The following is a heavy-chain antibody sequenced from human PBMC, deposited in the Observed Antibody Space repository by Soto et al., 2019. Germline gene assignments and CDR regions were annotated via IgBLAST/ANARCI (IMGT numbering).Heavy chain of an antibody. CDR3: AKDESLFYFDS. Sequence: PGGSLRLSCAASGFTFRGSGMHWVRQAPGKGLEWLALISYDGSNEHYTDSVKGRFTISRDNSKNTLYLQMNSLRPDDTAVYYCAKDESLFYFDSWGQGTLVTVSS. V-gene: IGHV3-30*18. CDR2: ISYDGSNE. D-gene: IGHD3-10*01. J-gene: IGHJ4*02. CDR1: GFTFRGSG.